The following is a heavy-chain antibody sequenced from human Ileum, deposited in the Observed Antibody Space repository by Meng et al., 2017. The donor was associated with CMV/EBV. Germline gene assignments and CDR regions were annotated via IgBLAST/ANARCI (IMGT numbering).Heavy chain of an antibody. CDR2: IYYSGST. CDR3: SRGLDPFKLGNY. D-gene: IGHD1-1*01. V-gene: IGHV4-59*12. CDR1: NDYISSYY. Sequence: SETLSLTCTASNDYISSYYWTWIRQPPGKGLEWIGYIYYSGSTNYNPSLKSRVTISVDTSTNHFSLKLTSVTAADTAVYYCSRGLDPFKLGNYWAQGTLVTVSS. J-gene: IGHJ4*02.